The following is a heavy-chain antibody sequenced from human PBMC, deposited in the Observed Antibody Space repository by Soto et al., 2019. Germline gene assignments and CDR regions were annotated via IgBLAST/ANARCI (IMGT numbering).Heavy chain of an antibody. CDR3: AEGRGTITRYFSMDV. V-gene: IGHV3-23*01. J-gene: IGHJ6*02. CDR1: GFTFSSYA. D-gene: IGHD1-20*01. Sequence: EVQLLESGGGLVQPGGSLRLLCAASGFTFSSYAMSWVRQAPGKGLEWVSDISGSGGSTYYADSVKGRFTISRDNSKSTLYLQMNSLRAEDTAIYFCAEGRGTITRYFSMDVWGQGTTVTVSS. CDR2: ISGSGGST.